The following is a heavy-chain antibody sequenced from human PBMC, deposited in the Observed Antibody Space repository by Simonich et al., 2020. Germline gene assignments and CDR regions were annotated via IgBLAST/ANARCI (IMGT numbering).Heavy chain of an antibody. CDR1: GGSFSGYY. J-gene: IGHJ4*02. CDR3: ARRRKVRGVQYYFDY. CDR2: INHSGST. Sequence: QVQLQQWGAGLLKPSETLSLTCAVYGGSFSGYYWSWIRQPPGKGLEGIGEINHSGSTNHNPSLKSRVTISVDTSKNQFSLKLSSVTAADTAVYYCARRRKVRGVQYYFDYWGQGTLVTVSS. V-gene: IGHV4-34*01. D-gene: IGHD3-10*01.